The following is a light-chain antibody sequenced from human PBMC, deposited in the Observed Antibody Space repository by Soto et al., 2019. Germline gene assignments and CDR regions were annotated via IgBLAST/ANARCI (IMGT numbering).Light chain of an antibody. V-gene: IGKV3-20*01. J-gene: IGKJ3*01. CDR2: GAS. CDR3: QQYGSSSLIT. CDR1: QSVSSSY. Sequence: EIVLTQSPGTLSLSPGERATLSCRASQSVSSSYLAWYQQKPGQAPRLLIYGASSRATGIPDRFSGSGSGTDFTLTISGLEPEDFAVYYCQQYGSSSLITFGPGTKVDIK.